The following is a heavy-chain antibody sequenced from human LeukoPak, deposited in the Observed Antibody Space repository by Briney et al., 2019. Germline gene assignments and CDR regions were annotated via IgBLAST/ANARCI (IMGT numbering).Heavy chain of an antibody. Sequence: GGSLRLSCAASGFTFSNYWMHWVRQAPGKGLVWVSRLDTNGSDTSYADSVKGQFTISRDNAKNTLYLQMNNLRAEDTAMYYCARDRYPAAREFDYWGQGTLVTVSS. CDR2: LDTNGSDT. CDR3: ARDRYPAAREFDY. V-gene: IGHV3-74*01. D-gene: IGHD2-2*01. CDR1: GFTFSNYW. J-gene: IGHJ4*02.